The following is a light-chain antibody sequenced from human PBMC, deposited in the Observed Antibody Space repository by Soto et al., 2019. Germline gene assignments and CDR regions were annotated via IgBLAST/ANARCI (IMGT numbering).Light chain of an antibody. CDR1: QSVSSSY. Sequence: EIVLTQSPGTLSLSQGERATLSCKASQSVSSSYLAWYRQKPGQAPRLLIHGASSRAAGIPDRFSGSGSGTDFSLTISRLEPEDFAVYYCQQYGSSPSITFGQGTRLDIK. V-gene: IGKV3-20*01. CDR3: QQYGSSPSIT. CDR2: GAS. J-gene: IGKJ5*01.